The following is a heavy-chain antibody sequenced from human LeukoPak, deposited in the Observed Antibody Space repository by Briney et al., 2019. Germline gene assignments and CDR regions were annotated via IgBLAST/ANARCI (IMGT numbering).Heavy chain of an antibody. Sequence: SETLSLTCTVSGGSISSSSYYWSWIRQPAGKGLEWIVRIYTSGSTNYNPSLKCRVTMSVDTSKNQFSLKLSSVTAADTAVYYCARNPNTLSPYCGGDCYPDDAFDIWGQGTMVTVSS. CDR2: IYTSGST. J-gene: IGHJ3*02. CDR3: ARNPNTLSPYCGGDCYPDDAFDI. V-gene: IGHV4-61*02. D-gene: IGHD2-21*01. CDR1: GGSISSSSYY.